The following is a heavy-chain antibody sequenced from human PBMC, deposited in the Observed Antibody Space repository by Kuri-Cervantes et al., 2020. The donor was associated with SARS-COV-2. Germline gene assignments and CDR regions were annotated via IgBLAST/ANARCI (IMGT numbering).Heavy chain of an antibody. CDR3: ARSGPGAISREDGACDI. D-gene: IGHD5-24*01. V-gene: IGHV1-45*01. J-gene: IGHJ3*02. CDR2: ITPFNGNT. CDR1: GDSFDYRL. Sequence: SVKVSCKASGDSFDYRLLHWVRQAPGQPLEWMGWITPFNGNTNYAQRFQDRVTITRERSMSTAYMELSSLRSNDTAMYYCARSGPGAISREDGACDIWGQGTMVTVSS.